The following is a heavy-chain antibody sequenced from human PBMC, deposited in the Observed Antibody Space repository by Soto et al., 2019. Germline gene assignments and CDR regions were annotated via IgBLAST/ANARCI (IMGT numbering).Heavy chain of an antibody. D-gene: IGHD5-12*01. CDR1: GDSVSIYSGA. CDR2: TYYRSKWYY. Sequence: SQTLSLTCVISGDSVSIYSGAWNWIRQSPSRGLEWLGRTYYRSKWYYDYAESVKSRIIISVDTSKNQFSLQLNSVTPEDAAVFYCSNDPRYSLAFWGQRSQVTVSS. V-gene: IGHV6-1*01. CDR3: SNDPRYSLAF. J-gene: IGHJ4*02.